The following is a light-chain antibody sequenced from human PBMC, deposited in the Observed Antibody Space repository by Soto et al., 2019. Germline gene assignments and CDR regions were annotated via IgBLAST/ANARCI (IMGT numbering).Light chain of an antibody. CDR3: QQRSNWPLT. Sequence: EIVLTQSPGTLSLSPGERATLSCRASQSVSSSYLAWYQQKPGQAPRLLIYGASSRATGIPDRFSGSRSGTDFTLTISRLEPEDFAVYYCQQRSNWPLTFGGGTKVDIK. CDR1: QSVSSSY. V-gene: IGKV3D-20*02. CDR2: GAS. J-gene: IGKJ4*01.